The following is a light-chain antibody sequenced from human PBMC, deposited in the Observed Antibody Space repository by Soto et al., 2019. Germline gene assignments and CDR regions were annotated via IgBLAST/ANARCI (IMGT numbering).Light chain of an antibody. CDR3: QQFSSYPLT. CDR1: QSISTF. CDR2: AAS. Sequence: DIQMTQSPSFLSASAGDRVTIFCRASQSISTFLHWYQQKPGKAPRLLIYAASSRATGIPDRFSGGGSGTDFTLTISRLEPEDFAVYYCQQFSSYPLTFGGGTKVDIK. V-gene: IGKV1-39*02. J-gene: IGKJ4*01.